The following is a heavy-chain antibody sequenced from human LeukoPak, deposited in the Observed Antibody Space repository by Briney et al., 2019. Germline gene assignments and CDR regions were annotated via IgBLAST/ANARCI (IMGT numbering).Heavy chain of an antibody. Sequence: PSETLSLTCAVYGGSFSGYYWSWIRQPPGKGLEWIGEINHSGSTNYNPSLKSRVTISVDTSKNQFSLKLSSVTAADTAVYYCARERYGGLYSSSWFDYWGQGTLVTVSS. CDR3: ARERYGGLYSSSWFDY. D-gene: IGHD6-13*01. CDR1: GGSFSGYY. V-gene: IGHV4-34*01. CDR2: INHSGST. J-gene: IGHJ4*02.